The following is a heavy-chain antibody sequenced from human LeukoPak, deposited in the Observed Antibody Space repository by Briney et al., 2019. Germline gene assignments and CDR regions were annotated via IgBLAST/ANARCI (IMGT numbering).Heavy chain of an antibody. J-gene: IGHJ6*02. CDR2: IWYDGSNK. CDR3: ARTDVLLSGMDV. V-gene: IGHV3-33*01. D-gene: IGHD3-10*01. CDR1: GFTFSSYG. Sequence: PGGSLRLSCAASGFTFSSYGMHWVRQAPGKGLEWVAVIWYDGSNKYYADSVKGRFTISRDSSKNTLYLQMNSLRAEDTAVYYCARTDVLLSGMDVWGQGTTVTVSS.